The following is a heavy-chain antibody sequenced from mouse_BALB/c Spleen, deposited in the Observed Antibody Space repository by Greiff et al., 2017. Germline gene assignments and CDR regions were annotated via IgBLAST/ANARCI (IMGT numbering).Heavy chain of an antibody. CDR2: IYPGDGDT. V-gene: IGHV1-87*01. CDR3: ARSGTGY. J-gene: IGHJ2*01. Sequence: QVQLQQSGAELARPGASVKLSCKASGYTFTSYWMQWVKQRPGQGLEWIGAIYPGDGDTRYTQKFKGKATLTADKSSSTAYMQLSSLASEDSAVYCCARSGTGYWGQGTTLTVSS. CDR1: GYTFTSYW. D-gene: IGHD4-1*01.